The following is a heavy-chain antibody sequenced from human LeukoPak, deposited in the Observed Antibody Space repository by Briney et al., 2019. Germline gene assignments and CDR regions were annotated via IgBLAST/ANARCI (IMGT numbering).Heavy chain of an antibody. CDR1: GYTFTGYY. D-gene: IGHD3-3*01. CDR3: AREFGDFWSGQNWFDP. V-gene: IGHV1-2*02. Sequence: RASVKVSCKASGYTFTGYYMHWVRQAPGQGLEWMGWINPNSGGTNYAQKFQGRVTMTGDTSISTAYMELSRLRSDDTAVYYCAREFGDFWSGQNWFDPWGQGTLVTVSS. J-gene: IGHJ5*02. CDR2: INPNSGGT.